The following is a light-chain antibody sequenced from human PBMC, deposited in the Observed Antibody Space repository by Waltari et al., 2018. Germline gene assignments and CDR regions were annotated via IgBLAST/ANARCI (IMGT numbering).Light chain of an antibody. CDR3: CSYAGSYAWV. CDR1: SSDVGGYNY. CDR2: DVT. J-gene: IGLJ3*02. V-gene: IGLV2-11*01. Sequence: QSALTQSRSVSGSPGQSVTISCTGTSSDVGGYNYVSWYQQHPGKAPKLMIFDVTKRPSGVPDRFSGSKSGNMASLTISGLQAEDEGDYYCCSYAGSYAWVFGGGTKLTVL.